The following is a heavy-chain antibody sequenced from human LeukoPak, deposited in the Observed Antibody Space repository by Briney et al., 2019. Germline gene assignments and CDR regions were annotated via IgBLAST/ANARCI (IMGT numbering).Heavy chain of an antibody. CDR1: RFSFSTYS. V-gene: IGHV3-21*01. CDR2: ISSNSGDL. D-gene: IGHD4-17*01. J-gene: IGHJ4*02. CDR3: ASLHGDYVY. Sequence: GESLRLSCTASRFSFSTYSMNWVRQAPGKGLEWVSCISSNSGDLYYADSVKGRFTIPRDNAKNSLYLQMNSLRAEDTAVYYCASLHGDYVYWGQGTLVTVSS.